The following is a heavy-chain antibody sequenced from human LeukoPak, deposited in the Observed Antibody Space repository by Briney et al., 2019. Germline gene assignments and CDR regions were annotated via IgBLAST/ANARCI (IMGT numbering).Heavy chain of an antibody. Sequence: ASVKVSCKASGYTFTSYAMHWVRQAPGQRLEWMGWINAGNGNTKYSQEFQGRVTITRDTSASTAYMELSSLRSEDMAVYYCARSIVGATVEYYFDYWGQGTLVTVSS. CDR1: GYTFTSYA. D-gene: IGHD1-26*01. J-gene: IGHJ4*02. V-gene: IGHV1-3*03. CDR3: ARSIVGATVEYYFDY. CDR2: INAGNGNT.